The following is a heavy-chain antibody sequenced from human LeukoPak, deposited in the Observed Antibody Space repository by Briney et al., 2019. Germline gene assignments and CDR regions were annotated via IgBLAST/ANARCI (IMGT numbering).Heavy chain of an antibody. V-gene: IGHV3-33*01. CDR1: GFTFSSYG. Sequence: PGGSLRLSCAASGFTFSSYGMHWVRQAPGKGLEWVAVIWYDGSNKYYADSVKGRFTISRDNSKNTLYLQMNSLRAEDTAVYYCARGCCGDYSWNCGDYWGQGTLVTVSS. J-gene: IGHJ4*02. D-gene: IGHD4-17*01. CDR3: ARGCCGDYSWNCGDY. CDR2: IWYDGSNK.